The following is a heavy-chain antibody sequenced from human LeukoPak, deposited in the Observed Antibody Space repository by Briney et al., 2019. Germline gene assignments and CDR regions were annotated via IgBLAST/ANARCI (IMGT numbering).Heavy chain of an antibody. D-gene: IGHD6-19*01. CDR1: GYTFTGYY. J-gene: IGHJ6*02. CDR2: INPNSGGT. V-gene: IGHV1-2*02. CDR3: ARIIAVAGSFAVRAYYYYGMDV. Sequence: ASVKVSCKASGYTFTGYYMHWVRQAPGQGLEWMGWINPNSGGTNYAQKFQGRVTMTRDTSISTAYMELSRLRSDDTAVYYRARIIAVAGSFAVRAYYYYGMDVWGQGTTVTVSS.